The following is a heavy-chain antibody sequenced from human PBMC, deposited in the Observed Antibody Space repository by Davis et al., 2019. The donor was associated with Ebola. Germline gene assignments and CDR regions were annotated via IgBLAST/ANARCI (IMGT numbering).Heavy chain of an antibody. CDR1: VYTFSTSC. CDR3: ARDKIVLTDNWLDP. V-gene: IGHV1-18*01. CDR2: ISAYNGKT. J-gene: IGHJ5*02. Sequence: SVNVSCMPSVYTFSTSCITRVRQAPQQGLEGLGWISAYNGKTNYAQRFHGRVTMTTDTSTNTAFMELRSLRYDDTDMYYFARDKIVLTDNWLDPWGQGTLVTVSS. D-gene: IGHD2-8*02.